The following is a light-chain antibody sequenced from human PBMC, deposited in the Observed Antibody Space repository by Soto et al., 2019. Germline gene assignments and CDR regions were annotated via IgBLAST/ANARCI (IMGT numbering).Light chain of an antibody. CDR3: SSFSRSTPLV. V-gene: IGLV2-14*03. Sequence: QSVLTQSASVSGSPGQSITISCTGTSSDVGAYNDVSWYQRHPGTAPKLIIYDVTLRPSGVSNRFSGSKSGNTASLTISGLQAEDEADFYCSSFSRSTPLVFGTGTQLTVL. J-gene: IGLJ1*01. CDR1: SSDVGAYND. CDR2: DVT.